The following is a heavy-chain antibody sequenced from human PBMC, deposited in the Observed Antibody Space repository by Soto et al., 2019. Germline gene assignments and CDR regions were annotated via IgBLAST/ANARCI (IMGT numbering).Heavy chain of an antibody. V-gene: IGHV1-18*01. J-gene: IGHJ5*02. CDR1: GGTFSSYS. CDR2: ISTYSGNT. Sequence: QVQLVQSGAEVKKPGASVKVSCKAFGGTFSSYSFTWVRQAPGQGLEWLGWISTYSGNTNYALKVQDRLTMTTDPSTTTTYMELRSLRSDDTAVYYCASALYNWNDGWFDPWGQGTLVTVSS. D-gene: IGHD1-20*01. CDR3: ASALYNWNDGWFDP.